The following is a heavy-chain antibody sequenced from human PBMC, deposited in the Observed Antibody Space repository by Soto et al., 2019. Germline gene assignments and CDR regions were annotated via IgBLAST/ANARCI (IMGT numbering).Heavy chain of an antibody. Sequence: SETLSLTWSVSGCYIGGFYVSWIRQSAEKGLEWIGRVYSTGGTAYNPALKGRVTISLDRSNNHVSLEMNSVTAADTAVYFCARDLSGTGLDIWGRGTRVTVSS. CDR2: VYSTGGT. J-gene: IGHJ6*02. CDR3: ARDLSGTGLDI. CDR1: GCYIGGFY. V-gene: IGHV4-4*07. D-gene: IGHD1-26*01.